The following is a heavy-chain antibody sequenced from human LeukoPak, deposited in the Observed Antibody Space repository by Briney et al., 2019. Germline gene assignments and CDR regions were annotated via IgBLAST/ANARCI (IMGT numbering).Heavy chain of an antibody. CDR3: ARLGMSMGATIWNYYYYYYTDV. Sequence: GASVKVSCKASGYTFTGYYMHWVRQATGQGLEWMGWMNPNSGNTGYAQKFQGRVTITRNTSISTAYMELSSLRSEDTAVYYCARLGMSMGATIWNYYYYYYTDVWGKGTTVTVSS. CDR1: GYTFTGYY. CDR2: MNPNSGNT. J-gene: IGHJ6*03. D-gene: IGHD5-12*01. V-gene: IGHV1-8*03.